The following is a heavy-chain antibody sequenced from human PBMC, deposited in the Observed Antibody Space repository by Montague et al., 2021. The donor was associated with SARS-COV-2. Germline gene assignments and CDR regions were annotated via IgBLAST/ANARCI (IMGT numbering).Heavy chain of an antibody. CDR1: GDSISSGTHY. D-gene: IGHD1-1*01. CDR2: IYTSGST. J-gene: IGHJ4*02. Sequence: TLSLTCTVSGDSISSGTHYWSWIRQPAGKGLEWIGRIYTSGSTNYNPSLKSRVTISVDTSKNQFSLNVSTVTAADTAVYYCARVGGNGYRFLDYWGQGSLVTVSS. CDR3: ARVGGNGYRFLDY. V-gene: IGHV4-61*02.